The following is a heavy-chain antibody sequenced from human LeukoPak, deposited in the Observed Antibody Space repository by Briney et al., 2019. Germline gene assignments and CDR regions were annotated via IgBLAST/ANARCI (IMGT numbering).Heavy chain of an antibody. Sequence: GGSLRLSCAASGFTFSSYWMHWVRQAPGKGLVWVSRINSDGSSTSYADSVKGRFTISRDDSKGIAYLQMNSLKTEDTAVYYCTRDQTPYYWGQGTLVTVSS. CDR2: INSDGSST. CDR3: TRDQTPYY. CDR1: GFTFSSYW. V-gene: IGHV3-74*01. J-gene: IGHJ4*02.